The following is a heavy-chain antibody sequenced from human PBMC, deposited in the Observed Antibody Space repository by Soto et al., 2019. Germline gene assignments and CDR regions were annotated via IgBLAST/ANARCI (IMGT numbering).Heavy chain of an antibody. CDR3: ARVRREYDDSGHVDY. D-gene: IGHD3-16*01. J-gene: IGHJ4*02. CDR2: IYHSGST. Sequence: SETLSLTCAVSGGSISSGGYSGSWIRQPPGKGLEWIGYIYHSGSTYYNPSLKSRVTISVDRSKNQFSLKLSSVTAADTAVYYCARVRREYDDSGHVDYWGQGTLVTVSS. V-gene: IGHV4-30-2*01. CDR1: GGSISSGGYS.